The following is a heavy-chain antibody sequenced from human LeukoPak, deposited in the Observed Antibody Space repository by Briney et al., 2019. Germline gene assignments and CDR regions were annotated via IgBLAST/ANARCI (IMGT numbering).Heavy chain of an antibody. D-gene: IGHD1-14*01. CDR2: IHPNSGGT. V-gene: IGHV1-2*02. J-gene: IGHJ4*02. CDR1: GYTFTAYY. CDR3: ARADTGFSQYFDY. Sequence: GASVKVSCKASGYTFTAYYMHWVRQAPGQGLEWMGWIHPNSGGTNYAQKFQGRVTMTRDTSISTAYMELSRLRSDDTAVYYCARADTGFSQYFDYWGQGTLVTVSS.